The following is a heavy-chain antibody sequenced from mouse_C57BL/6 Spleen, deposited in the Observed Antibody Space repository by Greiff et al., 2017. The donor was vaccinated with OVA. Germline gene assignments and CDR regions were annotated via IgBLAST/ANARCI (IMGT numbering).Heavy chain of an antibody. D-gene: IGHD2-3*01. V-gene: IGHV1-39*01. J-gene: IGHJ2*01. Sequence: EVKLMESGPELVKPGASVKISCKASGYSFTDYNMNWVKQSNGKSLEWIGVINPNYGTTSYNQKFKGTATLTVDQSSSTAYMQLNSLTSEDSAVYYCAREGLYDGYFDYWGQGTTLTVSS. CDR1: GYSFTDYN. CDR3: AREGLYDGYFDY. CDR2: INPNYGTT.